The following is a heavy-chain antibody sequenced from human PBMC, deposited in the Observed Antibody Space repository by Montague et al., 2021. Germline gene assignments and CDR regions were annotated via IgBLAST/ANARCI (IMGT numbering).Heavy chain of an antibody. V-gene: IGHV6-1*01. J-gene: IGHJ4*02. D-gene: IGHD6-19*01. CDR3: VRQSVSGKFDY. CDR2: TYDRSKWAN. CDR1: GDSVSSNSVT. Sequence: CAISGDSVSSNSVTWHGSRQSPSRGLEWLGRTYDRSKWANDYALSVRSRITFNPDTSKNQFSLQLDSVAPKDTAVYYCVRQSVSGKFDYWGQGTRVTVSS.